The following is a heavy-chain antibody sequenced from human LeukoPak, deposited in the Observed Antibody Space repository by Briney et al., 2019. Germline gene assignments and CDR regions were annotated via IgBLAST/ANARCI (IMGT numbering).Heavy chain of an antibody. Sequence: GGSLRLSCAASGFTFTTYWMSWVRQAPGKGLEWVANINQNGSEKYYVDSVKGRFAISRDNAKNSLYLQMNSLRAEDTAVYYCARERDSTDYWGQGTLVTVAS. D-gene: IGHD2/OR15-2a*01. J-gene: IGHJ4*02. V-gene: IGHV3-7*04. CDR3: ARERDSTDY. CDR1: GFTFTTYW. CDR2: INQNGSEK.